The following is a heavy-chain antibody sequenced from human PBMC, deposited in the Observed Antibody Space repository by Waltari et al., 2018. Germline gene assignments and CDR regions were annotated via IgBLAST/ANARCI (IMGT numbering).Heavy chain of an antibody. J-gene: IGHJ2*01. D-gene: IGHD5-12*01. V-gene: IGHV4-59*11. Sequence: QVQLQESGPGLVKPSETLSLTCTVSGGSISSHYWSWIRQPPGKGMEWIGYIYYSGSTNSYPSLKSRVTISVDTSKNQFSLKLSAVTAADTAVYYCARGAVDKYWYFDLWGRGTLVTVSS. CDR1: GGSISSHY. CDR2: IYYSGST. CDR3: ARGAVDKYWYFDL.